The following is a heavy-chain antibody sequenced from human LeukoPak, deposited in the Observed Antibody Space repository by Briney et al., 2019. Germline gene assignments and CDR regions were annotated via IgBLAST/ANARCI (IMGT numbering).Heavy chain of an antibody. CDR2: IIPILGIA. D-gene: IGHD5-12*01. Sequence: ASVKVSCKASGGTFSIYTISWVRQAPGQGLEWMGRIIPILGIANYAQKFQGRVTITADKSTSTAYMELSSLRSEDTAVYYCARETAGPRLRFYAFDIWGQGTMVTVSS. CDR1: GGTFSIYT. V-gene: IGHV1-69*04. CDR3: ARETAGPRLRFYAFDI. J-gene: IGHJ3*02.